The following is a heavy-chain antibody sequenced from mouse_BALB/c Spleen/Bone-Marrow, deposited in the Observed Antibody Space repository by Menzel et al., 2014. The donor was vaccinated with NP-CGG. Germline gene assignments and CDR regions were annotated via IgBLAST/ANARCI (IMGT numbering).Heavy chain of an antibody. CDR1: GFAFSSYD. D-gene: IGHD1-1*01. Sequence: DVQLQESGGDLVRPGGSLKLSCSASGFAFSSYDMSWVRQTPEKRLEWVAYISSGGGSTYYPDTVKGRFTISRDNAKNXXXXQMSSLKSEDTAMYYCARHRYGFDYWGQGTTLTVSS. CDR2: ISSGGGST. V-gene: IGHV5-12-1*01. CDR3: ARHRYGFDY. J-gene: IGHJ2*01.